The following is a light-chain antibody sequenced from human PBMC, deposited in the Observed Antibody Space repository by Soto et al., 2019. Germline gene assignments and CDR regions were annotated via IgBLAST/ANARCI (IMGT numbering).Light chain of an antibody. CDR1: SSNVGGYNY. CDR2: DPR. CDR3: NSYTTSGAKV. Sequence: QSALTQPASVSGSPGQSITISCTGTSSNVGGYNYVYWYQQHPGEAPKLMSFDPRDRPLGVSDRCSGSNTGNTAALTISGLQAEDEAYCSCNSYTTSGAKVFGNGTKVTVL. J-gene: IGLJ1*01. V-gene: IGLV2-14*03.